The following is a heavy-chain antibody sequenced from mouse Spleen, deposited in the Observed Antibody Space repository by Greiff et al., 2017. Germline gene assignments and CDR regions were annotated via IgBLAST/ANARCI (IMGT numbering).Heavy chain of an antibody. CDR2: INSDGGST. V-gene: IGHV5-2*03. CDR1: EYEFPSHD. CDR3: ARRIYYDYGGWYFDV. D-gene: IGHD2-4*01. J-gene: IGHJ1*01. Sequence: EVNVVESGGGLVQPGESLKLSCESNEYEFPSHDMSWVRKTPEKRLELVAAINSDGGSTYYPDTMERRFIISRDNTKKTLYLQMSSLRSEDTALYYCARRIYYDYGGWYFDVWGAGTTVTVSS.